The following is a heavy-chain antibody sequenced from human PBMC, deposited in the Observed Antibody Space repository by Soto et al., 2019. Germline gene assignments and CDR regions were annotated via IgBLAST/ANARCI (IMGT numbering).Heavy chain of an antibody. CDR1: GGTFSSYA. V-gene: IGHV1-69*01. Sequence: QVQLVQSGAEVKKPGSSVKVSCKASGGTFSSYAISWVRQAPGQGLEWMGGIIPIFGTANYAQKFQGRVKITADESTSTAYMELSSMRSEDTTVYYCARVPYSGYDYPHYFDYWGQGTLVTVSS. CDR3: ARVPYSGYDYPHYFDY. CDR2: IIPIFGTA. J-gene: IGHJ4*02. D-gene: IGHD5-12*01.